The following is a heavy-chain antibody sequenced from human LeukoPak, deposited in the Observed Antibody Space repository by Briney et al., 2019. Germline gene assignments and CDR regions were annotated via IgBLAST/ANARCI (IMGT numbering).Heavy chain of an antibody. CDR3: AGGGGAGLAD. D-gene: IGHD4-23*01. J-gene: IGHJ4*02. CDR2: IYSSGST. V-gene: IGHV4-59*01. CDR1: GGSLSSYY. Sequence: SETLSLTCTISGGSLSSYYWSWARQPPGKGLEWIGYIYSSGSTNYNPSLKSRVTISIDTSKNQFSLNLSSVTAADTAVYYWAGGGGAGLADWGQGTLVTVSS.